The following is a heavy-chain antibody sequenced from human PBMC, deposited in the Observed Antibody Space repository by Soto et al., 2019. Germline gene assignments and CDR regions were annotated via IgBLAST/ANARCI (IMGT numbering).Heavy chain of an antibody. CDR3: ARGAPVVNDY. Sequence: QLQLQESGSGLVKPSQTLSLTCAVSGGSISSGGYSWSWIRQPPGKGLEWIGYIYHSGSTYYNPSLKSRVTISXXRSKXQXXXXXXXXTAAXXAVYYXARGAPVVNDYWGQGTLVTVSS. D-gene: IGHD3-22*01. J-gene: IGHJ4*02. CDR2: IYHSGST. CDR1: GGSISSGGYS. V-gene: IGHV4-30-2*01.